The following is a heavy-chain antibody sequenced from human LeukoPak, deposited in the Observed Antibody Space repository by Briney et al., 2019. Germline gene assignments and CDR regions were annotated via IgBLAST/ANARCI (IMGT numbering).Heavy chain of an antibody. Sequence: SETLSLTCTVSGVSISSGVYYWSWIRQPPGKGLEWIGYIYHSGSTYYNPSLKSRVTISVDRSKNQFSPKLNSVTATDTAVYYCARDCSASCYTGLDYWGQGTLVTVSS. CDR3: ARDCSASCYTGLDY. V-gene: IGHV4-30-2*01. D-gene: IGHD2-2*02. J-gene: IGHJ4*02. CDR2: IYHSGST. CDR1: GVSISSGVYY.